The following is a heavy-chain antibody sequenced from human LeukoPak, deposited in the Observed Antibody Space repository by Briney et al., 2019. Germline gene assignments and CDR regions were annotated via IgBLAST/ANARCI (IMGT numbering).Heavy chain of an antibody. J-gene: IGHJ4*02. CDR3: ARDQGGATSY. Sequence: GGTLRLSCAASGFTFSSYGMSWVRQAPGKGLEWVSAISGSGGSTYYAASVKGRFTISSVNSKNTLGLQMNDLRAHDTAVYYCARDQGGATSYWGQENLVTVSS. V-gene: IGHV3-23*01. D-gene: IGHD1-26*01. CDR2: ISGSGGST. CDR1: GFTFSSYG.